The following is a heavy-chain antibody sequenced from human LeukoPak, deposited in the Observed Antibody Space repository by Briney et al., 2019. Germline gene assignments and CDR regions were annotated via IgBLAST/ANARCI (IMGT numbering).Heavy chain of an antibody. J-gene: IGHJ4*02. Sequence: GGSLRLSCAASGFTFSGHSMTWVRQAPGKGLEWVANINLDGSERFYVDFVRGRFTISGDNADNSMYLQMNSLRAEDTAVYYCGRVIAGAIDYWGQGTLVTVSS. CDR3: GRVIAGAIDY. CDR2: INLDGSER. CDR1: GFTFSGHS. V-gene: IGHV3-7*01. D-gene: IGHD6-13*01.